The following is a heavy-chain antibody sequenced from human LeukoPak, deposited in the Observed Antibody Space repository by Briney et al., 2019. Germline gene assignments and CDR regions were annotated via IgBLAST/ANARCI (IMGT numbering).Heavy chain of an antibody. CDR3: ARGKRGFRN. V-gene: IGHV3-11*01. J-gene: IGHJ4*02. CDR2: IDRTGTGF. CDR1: GLTFSDHY. D-gene: IGHD5-12*01. Sequence: SGGSLRLSCVASGLTFSDHYMSWIRQAPGKGLEWLSYIDRTGTGFYYTDSVKGRFVISRDNDKSTLFLQMNNLTAKDTAKYYCARGKRGFRNWGQGTLVTVSS.